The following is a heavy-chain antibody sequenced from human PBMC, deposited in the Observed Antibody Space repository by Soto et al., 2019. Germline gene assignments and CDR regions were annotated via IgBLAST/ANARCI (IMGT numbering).Heavy chain of an antibody. CDR1: GDTFSTDV. Sequence: QVQLVQSGAEVREPGSSVKVSCKASGDTFSTDVISWVRQAPGQGLEWMGGIIPVFGTANYAQKFQGRVTINADESTNTAYMDLSILSSEDTAVFYCARGYSYGRSYYYYYGMDVWGQGTTVTVSS. D-gene: IGHD5-18*01. CDR2: IIPVFGTA. J-gene: IGHJ6*02. V-gene: IGHV1-69*12. CDR3: ARGYSYGRSYYYYYGMDV.